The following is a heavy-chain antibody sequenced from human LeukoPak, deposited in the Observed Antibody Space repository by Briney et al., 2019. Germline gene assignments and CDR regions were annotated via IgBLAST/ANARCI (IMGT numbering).Heavy chain of an antibody. CDR2: IYYSGST. CDR3: ARARRYDSSGYYLGRFPPLDY. Sequence: SETLSLTCTVSGGSISSGGYYWSWIRQHPGKGLEWIGYIYYSGSTYYNPSLKSRVTISVDTSKNQFSLKLSSVTAADTAVYYCARARRYDSSGYYLGRFPPLDYWGQGTLVTVS. J-gene: IGHJ4*02. V-gene: IGHV4-31*03. D-gene: IGHD3-22*01. CDR1: GGSISSGGYY.